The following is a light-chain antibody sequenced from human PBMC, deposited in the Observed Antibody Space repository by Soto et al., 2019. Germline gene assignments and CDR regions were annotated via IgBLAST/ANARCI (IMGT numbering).Light chain of an antibody. CDR3: CSYAGRDTLYV. V-gene: IGLV2-11*01. J-gene: IGLJ1*01. CDR1: STDVGGYNY. Sequence: QSVLTQPRSGSRAPGHAVTISCTGTSTDVGGYNYVSWYQQHPGKVPKLILYDVSKRPSGVPDRFSGSKSGNTASLTISGLQAEDEADYYCCSYAGRDTLYVFGSGTKVTVL. CDR2: DVS.